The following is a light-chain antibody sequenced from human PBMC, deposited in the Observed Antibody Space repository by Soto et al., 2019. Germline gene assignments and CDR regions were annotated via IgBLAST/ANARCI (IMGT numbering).Light chain of an antibody. CDR1: SSDVGGYNY. Sequence: QSALTQPASVSGSPGQSITISCTGTSSDVGGYNYVSWYQQHPGKAPKLMIYDVSNWPSGVSNRFSGSKSANTASLTISGLQAEDEADYYCSSYTSSSTYVFGTGTKLTVL. CDR2: DVS. V-gene: IGLV2-14*01. J-gene: IGLJ1*01. CDR3: SSYTSSSTYV.